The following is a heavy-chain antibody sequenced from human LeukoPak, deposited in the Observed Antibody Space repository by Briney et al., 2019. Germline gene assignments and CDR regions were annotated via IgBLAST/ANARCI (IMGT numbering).Heavy chain of an antibody. CDR2: ISSSGSNI. V-gene: IGHV3-11*01. J-gene: IGHJ4*02. D-gene: IGHD3-10*01. CDR3: ARERGYRSGTFDY. Sequence: PGGSLRLSCAASGFTFSVYYMSWIRQAPGKGLEWVSYISSSGSNIYYAESVKGRFTITRDNAKNTLYLQMNSLRAEDTAVYYCARERGYRSGTFDYWGQGIQVTTSS. CDR1: GFTFSVYY.